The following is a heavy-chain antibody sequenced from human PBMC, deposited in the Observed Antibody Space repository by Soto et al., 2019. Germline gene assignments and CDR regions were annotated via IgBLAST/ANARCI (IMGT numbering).Heavy chain of an antibody. Sequence: SETLSLTCTVSGGSISSGGYYWSWIRQHPGKGLEWIGYIYYSGSTYYNPSLKSRVTISVDTSKNQFSLKLSSVTAADTAVYYCARGIHGASGGNPILVYYYGLDVWGQGTTVTVSS. CDR1: GGSISSGGYY. CDR2: IYYSGST. J-gene: IGHJ6*02. V-gene: IGHV4-31*03. D-gene: IGHD2-15*01. CDR3: ARGIHGASGGNPILVYYYGLDV.